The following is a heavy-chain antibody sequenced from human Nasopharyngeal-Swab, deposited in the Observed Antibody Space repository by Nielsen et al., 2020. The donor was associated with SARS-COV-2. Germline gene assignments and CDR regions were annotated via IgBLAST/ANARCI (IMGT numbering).Heavy chain of an antibody. CDR3: ARRDVSLGYVYFDY. Sequence: GESLKISCKASGYSFSNYWIGWVRQMPGKGLEWMGIIYPGDSDTRYSPSFQGQVTISADKAISTAYLQWNSLKASDTAMYYCARRDVSLGYVYFDYWAQGTLVTVSS. D-gene: IGHD5-18*01. CDR2: IYPGDSDT. J-gene: IGHJ4*02. V-gene: IGHV5-51*01. CDR1: GYSFSNYW.